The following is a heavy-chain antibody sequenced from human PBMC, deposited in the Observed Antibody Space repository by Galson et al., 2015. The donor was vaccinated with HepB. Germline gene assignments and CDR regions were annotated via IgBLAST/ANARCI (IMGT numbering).Heavy chain of an antibody. D-gene: IGHD2-2*01. J-gene: IGHJ5*02. CDR3: ARSTTLIVAVPELMGDCFDP. CDR1: DYTFTNCV. V-gene: IGHV1-18*04. Sequence: SVKVSCKASDYTFTNCVISWVRQAPGQGLEWMGWISTYDGNTNYAQNLQGRVTMTTDTSTSTAYMELRSLRSDDTAVYYCARSTTLIVAVPELMGDCFDPSGQGTLVTVSS. CDR2: ISTYDGNT.